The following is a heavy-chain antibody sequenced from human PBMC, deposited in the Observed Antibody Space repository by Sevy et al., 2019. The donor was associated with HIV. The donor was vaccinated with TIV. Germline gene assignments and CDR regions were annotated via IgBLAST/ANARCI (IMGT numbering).Heavy chain of an antibody. Sequence: QSQTLSLTCAISGDSVSSISAAWNWIRHSPSRGLEWLGKTYYRSRWYNEYAVSVKSRITINPDTSKNQFSLQLYSVTPEDTALYYCTRGPITGAGYVYNYYAMDVWGQGTTVTVSS. J-gene: IGHJ6*02. V-gene: IGHV6-1*01. CDR1: GDSVSSISAA. CDR2: TYYRSRWYN. CDR3: TRGPITGAGYVYNYYAMDV. D-gene: IGHD6-19*01.